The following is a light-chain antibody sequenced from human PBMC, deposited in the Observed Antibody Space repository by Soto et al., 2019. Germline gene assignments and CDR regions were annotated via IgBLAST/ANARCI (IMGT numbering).Light chain of an antibody. CDR2: DAS. Sequence: EIVLTQSPATLSVSPGERATLSCRASQSVSSNLAWYQKKPGQAPRLLIYDASTRATGIPARFSGSGSGTEFTLTISSLQSEDFALYYCQQYHNFPPYTFGQGTKLEIK. J-gene: IGKJ2*01. CDR3: QQYHNFPPYT. CDR1: QSVSSN. V-gene: IGKV3-15*01.